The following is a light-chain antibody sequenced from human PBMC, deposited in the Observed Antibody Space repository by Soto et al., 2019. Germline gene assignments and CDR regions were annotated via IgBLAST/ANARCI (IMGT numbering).Light chain of an antibody. V-gene: IGKV1-9*01. J-gene: IGKJ5*01. CDR2: AAS. CDR3: QQRDSYPIT. CDR1: QGISSY. Sequence: IQLTQSPSSLSASVGDRVTITCRASQGISSYLAWYQQKPGKAPKLLIYAASTLQSGVPSRFSGGRSVTDFTLTISSLQPEEFATYCCQQRDSYPITFGQGTRLEIK.